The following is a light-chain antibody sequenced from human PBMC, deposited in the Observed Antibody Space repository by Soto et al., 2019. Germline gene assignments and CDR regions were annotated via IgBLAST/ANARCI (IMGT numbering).Light chain of an antibody. CDR1: SSNIGAGRD. CDR2: DSN. V-gene: IGLV1-40*01. J-gene: IGLJ1*01. CDR3: QSYGTSLSGLYV. Sequence: QSVLTQPPSVSGAPGQRVIISCTGSSSNIGAGRDVHWYRQFPGEAPKFLISDSNHRPSGVPDRFSVSKSGASASLAITGLRPEDEGDYFCQSYGTSLSGLYVFGTGIKLTVL.